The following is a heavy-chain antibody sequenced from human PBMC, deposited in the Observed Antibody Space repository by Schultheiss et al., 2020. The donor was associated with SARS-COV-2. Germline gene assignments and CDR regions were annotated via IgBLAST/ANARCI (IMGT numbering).Heavy chain of an antibody. CDR2: ISSSGSTI. D-gene: IGHD3-22*01. CDR1: GFTFSSYD. CDR3: ARWDSSGYYYYYYMDV. J-gene: IGHJ6*03. Sequence: GGSLRLSCAASGFTFSSYDMHWVRQAPGKGLVWVSYISSSGSTIYYADSVKGRFTISRDNAKNSLYLQMNSLRAEDTAVYYCARWDSSGYYYYYYMDVWGKGTTVTVSS. V-gene: IGHV3-48*03.